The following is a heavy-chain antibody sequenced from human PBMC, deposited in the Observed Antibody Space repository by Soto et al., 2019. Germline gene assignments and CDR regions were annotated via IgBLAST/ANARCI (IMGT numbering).Heavy chain of an antibody. CDR2: IWYDGSNK. V-gene: IGHV3-33*01. J-gene: IGHJ4*02. CDR1: GFTFSSYG. CDR3: ARDRRVRGALYYFDY. Sequence: GGSLRLSCAASGFTFSSYGMHWVRQAPGKGLEWVAVIWYDGSNKYYADSVKGRFTISRDNSKNTLYLQMNSLRAEDTAVYYCARDRRVRGALYYFDYWGQGTLVTVSS. D-gene: IGHD3-10*01.